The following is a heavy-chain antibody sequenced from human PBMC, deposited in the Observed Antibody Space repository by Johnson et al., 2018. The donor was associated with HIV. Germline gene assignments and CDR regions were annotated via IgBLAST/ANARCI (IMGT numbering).Heavy chain of an antibody. Sequence: MMLVDSGGGLVQPGGSLRLSCAASGFTFSNYAMNWVRQAPGKGLEWVSGISNSGGSTYFADSVKGRFTIARDNAKNSLYLQMNSLRAEDTAVYYCARWGPYDILTGYDAFDIWGQGTMVTVSS. V-gene: IGHV3-23*04. CDR1: GFTFSNYA. CDR2: ISNSGGST. D-gene: IGHD3-9*01. J-gene: IGHJ3*02. CDR3: ARWGPYDILTGYDAFDI.